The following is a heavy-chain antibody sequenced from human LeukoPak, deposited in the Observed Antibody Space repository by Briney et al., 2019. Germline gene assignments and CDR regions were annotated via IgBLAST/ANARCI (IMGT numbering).Heavy chain of an antibody. D-gene: IGHD3-22*01. V-gene: IGHV3-11*01. J-gene: IGHJ4*02. Sequence: PGGSLRLSCAASGFTFSDYYMSWIRQALGEGLEWGSYISSSGSTIYYADSVKGRFTTSRDNAKNSLYLQMNSRRAEETALYYCAKDYYDSSGYYLRPTAFDYWGQGTLVTVSS. CDR3: AKDYYDSSGYYLRPTAFDY. CDR1: GFTFSDYY. CDR2: ISSSGSTI.